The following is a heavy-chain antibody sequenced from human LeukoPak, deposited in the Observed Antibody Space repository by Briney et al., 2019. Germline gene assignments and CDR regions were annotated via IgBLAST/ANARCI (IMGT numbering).Heavy chain of an antibody. Sequence: GGSLRLSCAASGFTFINAWMTWVRQAPGKGLEWVGRIKSKTDGGTTDYAAPVKGRFTISRDDSKTTLYLQMNSLKTEDTAVYYCTTNYYDSSGRDYWGQGTLVTVSS. J-gene: IGHJ4*02. V-gene: IGHV3-15*01. CDR1: GFTFINAW. CDR3: TTNYYDSSGRDY. CDR2: IKSKTDGGTT. D-gene: IGHD3-22*01.